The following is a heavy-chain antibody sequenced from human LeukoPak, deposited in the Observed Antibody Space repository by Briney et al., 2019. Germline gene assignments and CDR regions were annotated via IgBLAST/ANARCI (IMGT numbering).Heavy chain of an antibody. Sequence: PGGSPRLSCAASGFTFDDYAMHWVRHAPGKGLEWVSLISGDGGSTYYADSVKGRFNISRDNSKNSLYLQMNSLRTEDTALYYCAKERDGYDVFDYWGQGTLVTVSS. V-gene: IGHV3-43*02. CDR3: AKERDGYDVFDY. CDR1: GFTFDDYA. D-gene: IGHD5-24*01. J-gene: IGHJ4*02. CDR2: ISGDGGST.